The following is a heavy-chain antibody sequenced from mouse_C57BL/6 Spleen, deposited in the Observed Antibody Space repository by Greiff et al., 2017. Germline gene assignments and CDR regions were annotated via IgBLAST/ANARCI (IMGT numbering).Heavy chain of an antibody. CDR3: ARSDYGNYDWYFDV. CDR1: GYTFTSYW. Sequence: VQLQQPGAELVRPGSSVKLSCKASGYTFTSYWMHWVKQRPIQGLEWIGNIDPSDSETHYNQKFKDKATLTVDKSSSTAYMQLSSLTSEDSAVYYCARSDYGNYDWYFDVWGTGTTVTVSS. V-gene: IGHV1-52*01. D-gene: IGHD2-1*01. CDR2: IDPSDSET. J-gene: IGHJ1*03.